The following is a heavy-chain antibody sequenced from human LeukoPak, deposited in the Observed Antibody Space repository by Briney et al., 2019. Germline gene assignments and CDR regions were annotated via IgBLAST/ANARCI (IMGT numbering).Heavy chain of an antibody. Sequence: PGGSLRLSCAASGFIFSSYSMNWVRQAPGKGLEWVSYISSSSSTIYYADSVKGRLTISRDNAKNSLYPQMNSLRAEDTAVYYCARDVGRSYYGSGSYYTFDYWGQGTLVTVSS. V-gene: IGHV3-48*01. CDR1: GFIFSSYS. J-gene: IGHJ4*02. CDR2: ISSSSSTI. CDR3: ARDVGRSYYGSGSYYTFDY. D-gene: IGHD3-10*01.